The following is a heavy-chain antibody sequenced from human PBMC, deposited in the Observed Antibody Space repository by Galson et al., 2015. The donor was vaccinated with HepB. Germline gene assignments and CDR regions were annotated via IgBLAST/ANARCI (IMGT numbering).Heavy chain of an antibody. CDR1: GFTFSTYW. Sequence: SLRLSCAPSGFTFSTYWMSWVRQAPGKGLEWVAVISYDGSNKYYADSVKGRFTISRDNSKNTLYLQMNSLRAEDTAVYYCARGRRYSYGKDHAFDIWGQGTMVTVSS. CDR2: ISYDGSNK. D-gene: IGHD5-18*01. J-gene: IGHJ3*02. CDR3: ARGRRYSYGKDHAFDI. V-gene: IGHV3-30-3*01.